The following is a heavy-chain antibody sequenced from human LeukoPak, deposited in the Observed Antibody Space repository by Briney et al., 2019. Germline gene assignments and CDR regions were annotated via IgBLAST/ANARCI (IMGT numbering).Heavy chain of an antibody. Sequence: PGGSLRLSCAASGFTFSNYWMHWVRQAPGKGLVWVSRINTDGSSTDYADSVKGRFTISRDNAKNTLYLQMNSLRAEDTAVYYCARESYYFDYWGQGTLVTVSS. CDR1: GFTFSNYW. J-gene: IGHJ4*02. CDR3: ARESYYFDY. V-gene: IGHV3-74*01. CDR2: INTDGSST.